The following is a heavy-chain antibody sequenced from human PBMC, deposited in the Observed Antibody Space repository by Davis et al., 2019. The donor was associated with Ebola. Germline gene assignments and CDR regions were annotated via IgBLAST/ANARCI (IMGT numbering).Heavy chain of an antibody. V-gene: IGHV3-30*03. D-gene: IGHD6-13*01. J-gene: IGHJ4*02. CDR1: GFTFSAYG. Sequence: PGGSLRLSCAASGFTFSAYGLHWVRQGPGKGLEWVAFISYDGSNKYYTDSVKGRFTISRDTSRTTVSLQMNNLRPEDTGVFYCATQGAVAAGKPFDYWGQGTLVTVSS. CDR2: ISYDGSNK. CDR3: ATQGAVAAGKPFDY.